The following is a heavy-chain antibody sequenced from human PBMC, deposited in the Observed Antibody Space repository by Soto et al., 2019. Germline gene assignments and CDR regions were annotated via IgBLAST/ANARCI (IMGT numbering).Heavy chain of an antibody. CDR3: ARDSSSWYFSLFDYYYYYGMDV. CDR1: GYTFTSYG. V-gene: IGHV1-18*04. Sequence: PRASVKVSCKASGYTFTSYGISWVRQAPGQGLEWMGWISAYNGNTNYAQKLQGRVTMTTDTSTSTAYMELRSLRSDDTAVYYCARDSSSWYFSLFDYYYYYGMDVWGQGTTVTVSS. D-gene: IGHD6-13*01. J-gene: IGHJ6*02. CDR2: ISAYNGNT.